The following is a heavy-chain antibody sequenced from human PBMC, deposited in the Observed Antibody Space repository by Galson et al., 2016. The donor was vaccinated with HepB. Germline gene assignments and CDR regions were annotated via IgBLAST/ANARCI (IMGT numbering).Heavy chain of an antibody. V-gene: IGHV3-33*01. CDR1: GFIFSYYG. J-gene: IGHJ4*02. CDR3: ARDLGDHGDFLDY. Sequence: SLRLSCAASGFIFSYYGMHWVRQAPGKGLEWVAVIWYDGSKKYYGDSVKGRFTISRDNSRNTLYLQMNSLRAEDTAVYYCARDLGDHGDFLDYWGQGTPVIVSS. CDR2: IWYDGSKK. D-gene: IGHD4-17*01.